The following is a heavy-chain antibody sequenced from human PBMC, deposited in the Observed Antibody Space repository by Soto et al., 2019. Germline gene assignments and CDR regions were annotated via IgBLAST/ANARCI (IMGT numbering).Heavy chain of an antibody. J-gene: IGHJ5*02. Sequence: VQLLDSGGGLVQPGGSLRLSCAASGFTFRTYAMSWVRQAPGKGLEWVSTISDSGTTYYANSVKGRFTISRDNSRNTLDLQMNRLRVADTAVYYCAKGGEGSCSRTSCLYFSDSWGQGTLVTVSS. CDR1: GFTFRTYA. V-gene: IGHV3-23*01. CDR2: ISDSGTT. D-gene: IGHD2-2*01. CDR3: AKGGEGSCSRTSCLYFSDS.